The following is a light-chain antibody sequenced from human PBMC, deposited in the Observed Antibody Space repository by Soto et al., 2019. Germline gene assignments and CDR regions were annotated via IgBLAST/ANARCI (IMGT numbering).Light chain of an antibody. CDR3: SSFAGGSNLI. CDR1: SSDVGGYNF. J-gene: IGLJ2*01. V-gene: IGLV2-8*01. CDR2: EVS. Sequence: QSALTQPPSASGSPGQSVTISCTGTSSDVGGYNFVSWYQQHPGKAPNLMIYEVSKRPSGVPDRFSGSKSGNTASLTVSGLQAEDGADYYCSSFAGGSNLILGGGTKLTVL.